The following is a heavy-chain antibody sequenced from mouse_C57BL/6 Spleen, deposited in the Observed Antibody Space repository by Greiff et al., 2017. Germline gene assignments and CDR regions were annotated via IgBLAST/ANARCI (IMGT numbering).Heavy chain of an antibody. CDR1: GFTFSDYG. J-gene: IGHJ4*01. CDR3: ARKGYYARDY. CDR2: ISSGSSTI. Sequence: EVQLVESGGGLVKPGGSLKLSCAASGFTFSDYGMHWVRQAPAKGLEWVAYISSGSSTIYYADTVKGRFTIARDNAKNTLFLQMTSLRSEDTAMYYRARKGYYARDYWGQGTSVTVSS. V-gene: IGHV5-17*01.